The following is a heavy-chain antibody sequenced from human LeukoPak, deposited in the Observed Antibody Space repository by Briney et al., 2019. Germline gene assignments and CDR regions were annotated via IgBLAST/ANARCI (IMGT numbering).Heavy chain of an antibody. CDR1: GGSISSDNW. CDR2: IYHSGST. V-gene: IGHV4-4*02. J-gene: IGHJ3*02. D-gene: IGHD3-22*01. CDR3: ARHYDSTPLDAFDI. Sequence: PSETLSLTCAVSGGSISSDNWWSWVRQPPGKGLEWIGEIYHSGSTNYNPSLQSRVTISVDKSNNHFSLRLTSVTAADTAVYYCARHYDSTPLDAFDIWGQGTMVTVSS.